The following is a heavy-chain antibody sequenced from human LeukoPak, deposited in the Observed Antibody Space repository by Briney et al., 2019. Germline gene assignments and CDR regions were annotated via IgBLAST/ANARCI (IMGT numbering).Heavy chain of an antibody. Sequence: GGSLRLSCAASGFTFSSYGMHWVRQVPGKGLEWVAFIRYDGSNKYYADSVKGRFTISRDNSKNTLYLQMNSLRAEDTAVYYCAKDRNYYDSSGYYYGYYYYYMDVWGKGTTVTVSS. D-gene: IGHD3-22*01. V-gene: IGHV3-30*02. CDR3: AKDRNYYDSSGYYYGYYYYYMDV. CDR1: GFTFSSYG. CDR2: IRYDGSNK. J-gene: IGHJ6*03.